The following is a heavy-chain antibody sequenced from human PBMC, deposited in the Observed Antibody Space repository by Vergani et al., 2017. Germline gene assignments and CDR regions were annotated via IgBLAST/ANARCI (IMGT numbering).Heavy chain of an antibody. V-gene: IGHV3-30-3*01. J-gene: IGHJ4*02. CDR1: GFTFSSYA. Sequence: QVQLVESGGGVVQPGRSLRLSCAASGFTFSSYAMHWVRQAPGKGLEWVAVISYDGSNKYYADSVKGRFTISRDNSKNTLYLQMNSLRAEDTAVYYCARDRELWSQWLAPNFDYWGQGTLVTVSS. CDR2: ISYDGSNK. CDR3: ARDRELWSQWLAPNFDY. D-gene: IGHD6-19*01.